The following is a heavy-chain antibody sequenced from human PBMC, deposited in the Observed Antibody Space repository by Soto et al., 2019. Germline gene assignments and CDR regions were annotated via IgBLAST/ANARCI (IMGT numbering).Heavy chain of an antibody. CDR2: VNPIVSMS. J-gene: IGHJ4*02. Sequence: QVQLVQSGAEVRKPGSSVKVSCKASGDTFSFYTINWVRQAPGLGLEWMGRVNPIVSMSNYAQKFQGRVTITADKSTNTAYMQLSSLRSEDTAIYYCAGSYGSGYRAFDYWGQVALVTVSS. V-gene: IGHV1-69*02. CDR3: AGSYGSGYRAFDY. D-gene: IGHD3-10*01. CDR1: GDTFSFYT.